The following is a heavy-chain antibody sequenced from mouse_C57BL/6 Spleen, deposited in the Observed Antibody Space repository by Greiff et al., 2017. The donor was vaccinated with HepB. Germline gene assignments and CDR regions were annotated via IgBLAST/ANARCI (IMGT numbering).Heavy chain of an antibody. V-gene: IGHV1-81*01. CDR3: AREGGSNDKGAWFAY. Sequence: VKLQESGAELARPGASVKLSCKASGYTFTSYGISWVKQRTGQGLEWIGEIYPRSGNTYYNEKFKGKATLTADKSSNTAYMELRSLTSEDSAVYFCAREGGSNDKGAWFAYWGQGTLVTVSA. D-gene: IGHD2-12*01. CDR1: GYTFTSYG. J-gene: IGHJ3*01. CDR2: IYPRSGNT.